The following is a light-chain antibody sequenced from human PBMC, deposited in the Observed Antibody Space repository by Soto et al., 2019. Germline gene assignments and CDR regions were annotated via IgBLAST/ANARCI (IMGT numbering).Light chain of an antibody. Sequence: IECKPKRRIFYRSNNKNYLTWYQQKPGQAPKLLIYCASSRASGVPDRFSGSGSGTDFTLTISSLEPEDFATYYCEQSCSTPRTFGQGTRLDIK. V-gene: IGKV4-1*01. CDR2: CAS. CDR3: EQSCSTPRT. CDR1: RRIFYRSNNKNY. J-gene: IGKJ5*01.